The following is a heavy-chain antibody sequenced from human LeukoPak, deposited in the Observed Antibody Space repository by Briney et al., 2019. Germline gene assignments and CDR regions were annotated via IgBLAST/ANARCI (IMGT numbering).Heavy chain of an antibody. CDR2: IYYSGST. CDR1: GGSFSGYY. V-gene: IGHV4-34*09. Sequence: SETLSLTCAVYGGSFSGYYWSWIRQPPGKGLEWIGYIYYSGSTYYNPSLKSRVTISVDTSKNQFSLKLSSVTAADTAVYYCARVSQQIWGHWFDPWGQGTLVTVSS. D-gene: IGHD3-16*01. CDR3: ARVSQQIWGHWFDP. J-gene: IGHJ5*02.